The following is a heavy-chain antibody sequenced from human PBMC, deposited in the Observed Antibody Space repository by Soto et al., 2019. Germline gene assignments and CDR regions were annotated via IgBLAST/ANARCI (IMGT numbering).Heavy chain of an antibody. CDR1: GAYISDFS. CDR3: ARETGENWTYEAH. D-gene: IGHD1-7*01. V-gene: IGHV4-4*07. Sequence: QVQQQESGPGLVKPSDTLSLTCRVSGAYISDFSWSWIRQPAGKGLEWMGRITINGYTHKNPSFKSRVAVSIDTSRNHFSLNLQSATAADTALYYLARETGENWTYEAHWGPGTLVTVSS. CDR2: ITINGYT. J-gene: IGHJ1*01.